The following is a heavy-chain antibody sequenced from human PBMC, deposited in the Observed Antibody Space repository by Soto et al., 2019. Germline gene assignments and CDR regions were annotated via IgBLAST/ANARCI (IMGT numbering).Heavy chain of an antibody. Sequence: QVQLQESGPGLVKPSQTLSLTCTVSGGSISSGGYYWSWIRQRPGKGLEWIGYIYYSGSTYYNPCLKSRVTISVDTSKNQFSLKLSSVTAADTAVYYCARAGRPGVEYFQHWGQGTLVTVSS. CDR2: IYYSGST. CDR1: GGSISSGGYY. CDR3: ARAGRPGVEYFQH. V-gene: IGHV4-31*03. D-gene: IGHD7-27*01. J-gene: IGHJ1*01.